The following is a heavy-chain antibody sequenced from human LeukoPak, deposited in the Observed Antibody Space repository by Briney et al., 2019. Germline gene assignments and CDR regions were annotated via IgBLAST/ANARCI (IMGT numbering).Heavy chain of an antibody. CDR1: GFTFSSYA. D-gene: IGHD3-9*01. CDR2: ISGSGGST. CDR3: ARDHDWAFDY. Sequence: GGSLRLSCAASGFTFSSYAMSWVRQAPGKGLEWVSAISGSGGSTYYADSVKGRFPISRDNARDSLFLQMNSLRDEDTAVYYCARDHDWAFDYWGQGTLVTVSS. V-gene: IGHV3-23*01. J-gene: IGHJ4*02.